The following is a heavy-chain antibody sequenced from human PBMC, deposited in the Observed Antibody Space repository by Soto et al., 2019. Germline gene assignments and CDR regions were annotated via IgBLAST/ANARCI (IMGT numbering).Heavy chain of an antibody. D-gene: IGHD2-2*01. Sequence: GGSLRLSCAASGFTFSNAWMSWVRQAPGKGREWVGRIKSKTDGGTTDYAAPVKGRFTISRDDSKNTLYLQMNSLKTEDTAVYYCTTETLYCSSTSCYQVDYWGQGTLVTV. J-gene: IGHJ4*02. V-gene: IGHV3-15*01. CDR3: TTETLYCSSTSCYQVDY. CDR2: IKSKTDGGTT. CDR1: GFTFSNAW.